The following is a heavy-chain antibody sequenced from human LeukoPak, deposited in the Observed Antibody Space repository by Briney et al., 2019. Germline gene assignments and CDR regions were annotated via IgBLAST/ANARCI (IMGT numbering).Heavy chain of an antibody. J-gene: IGHJ4*02. V-gene: IGHV3-48*01. CDR2: ISSSSSTI. D-gene: IGHD3-22*01. Sequence: GGSLRLSCAASGFTFSSYSMNWVRQAPGKGLEWVSYISSSSSTIYYADSVKGRFTISRDNAKNSLYLQMNSLRAEDTAVYYCARDDSLMYYYDTSGYYSWGQGTLVTVSS. CDR3: ARDDSLMYYYDTSGYYS. CDR1: GFTFSSYS.